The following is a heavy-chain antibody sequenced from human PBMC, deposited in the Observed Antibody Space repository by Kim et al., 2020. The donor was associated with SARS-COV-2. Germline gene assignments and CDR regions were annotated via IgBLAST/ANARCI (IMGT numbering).Heavy chain of an antibody. J-gene: IGHJ6*01. CDR3: VKDRADNYWNDYDYGMDV. D-gene: IGHD1-1*01. Sequence: GGSLRLSCVASEFIFSTLAMNWVRQAPGKGLAWVSTVNSRGSYTYYADSVKGRFTISRDSAKSSLYLQMNSLRADDTGVYYCVKDRADNYWNDYDYGMDV. V-gene: IGHV3-23*01. CDR1: EFIFSTLA. CDR2: VNSRGSYT.